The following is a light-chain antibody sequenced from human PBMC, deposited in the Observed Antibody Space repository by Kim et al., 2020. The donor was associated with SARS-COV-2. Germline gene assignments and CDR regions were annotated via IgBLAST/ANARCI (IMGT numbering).Light chain of an antibody. V-gene: IGLV3-1*01. CDR1: ELGDKY. J-gene: IGLJ1*01. CDR3: QAWDSSTHNYV. Sequence: PRKNARNHCSGYELGDKYVSWYQQKPGQSPVVVIYQDNRRPSGIRERFSGSNSGNTATLTISVTQAMDEADYYCQAWDSSTHNYVFGAGTKVTVL. CDR2: QDN.